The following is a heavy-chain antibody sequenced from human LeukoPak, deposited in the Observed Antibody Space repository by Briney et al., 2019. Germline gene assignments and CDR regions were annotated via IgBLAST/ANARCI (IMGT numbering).Heavy chain of an antibody. CDR1: GYTFTDYY. CDR2: MNPNSGGT. D-gene: IGHD3-22*01. V-gene: IGHV1-2*02. CDR3: ARADSGGSAFEY. J-gene: IGHJ4*02. Sequence: ASVKVSCKASGYTFTDYYMHWVRQVPGQGLEWLGWMNPNSGGTNSAQKFQGRVTMTGNTSITTAYMELSRLRFDDTAVYYCARADSGGSAFEYWGQGTLVTVSS.